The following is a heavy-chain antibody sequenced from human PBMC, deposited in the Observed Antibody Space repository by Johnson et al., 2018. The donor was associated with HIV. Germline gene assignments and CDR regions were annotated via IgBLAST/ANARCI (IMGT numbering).Heavy chain of an antibody. Sequence: QVQLVESGGGVVQPGRSLRLSCAASGFTFSSYAMHWVRQAPGKGLEWVSVIYRGGRTYYADSVKGRFTISRDNSKNTLYLQMNSLRAEDTAMYYCASLQSASEWGDAFDIWGQGTMVTVSS. V-gene: IGHV3-NL1*01. CDR1: GFTFSSYA. CDR2: IYRGGRT. D-gene: IGHD1-26*01. J-gene: IGHJ3*02. CDR3: ASLQSASEWGDAFDI.